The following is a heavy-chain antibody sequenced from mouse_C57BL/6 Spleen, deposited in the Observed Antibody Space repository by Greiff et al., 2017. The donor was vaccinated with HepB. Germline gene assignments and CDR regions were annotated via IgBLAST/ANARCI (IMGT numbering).Heavy chain of an antibody. CDR2: IYPGDGDT. CDR3: ARRGVYYAMDY. V-gene: IGHV1-82*01. J-gene: IGHJ4*01. Sequence: VKLVESGPELVKPGASVKISCKASGYAFSSSWMNWVKQRPGKGLEWIGRIYPGDGDTNYNGKFKGKATLTADKSSSTAYMQLSSLTSEDSAVYFCARRGVYYAMDYWGQGTSVTVSS. CDR1: GYAFSSSW.